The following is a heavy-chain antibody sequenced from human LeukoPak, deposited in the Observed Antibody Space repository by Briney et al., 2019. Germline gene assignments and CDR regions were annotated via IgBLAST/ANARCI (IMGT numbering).Heavy chain of an antibody. CDR2: IYYSGST. CDR3: ARAPLTSWFDP. D-gene: IGHD2/OR15-2a*01. V-gene: IGHV4-39*07. CDR1: GGSISNSSYY. Sequence: NPSETLSLTCTVSGGSISNSSYYWGWIRQPPGKGLEWIGSIYYSGSTYYNPSLKSRVTISVDTSKNQFSLKLSSVTAADTAVYYCARAPLTSWFDPWGQGTLVTVSS. J-gene: IGHJ5*02.